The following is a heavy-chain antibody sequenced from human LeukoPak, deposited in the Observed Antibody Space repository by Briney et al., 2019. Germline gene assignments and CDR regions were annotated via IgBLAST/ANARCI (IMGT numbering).Heavy chain of an antibody. V-gene: IGHV4-34*01. Sequence: PSETLSLTCAVYGGSFSGYYWSWIRQPPGKGLEWIGEINHSGSTNYNPSLKSRVTISVDTSKNQFSLKLSSVTAADTAVYYCARGTASSGWPFDYWGQGTLVTVSS. D-gene: IGHD6-19*01. CDR3: ARGTASSGWPFDY. CDR1: GGSFSGYY. J-gene: IGHJ4*02. CDR2: INHSGST.